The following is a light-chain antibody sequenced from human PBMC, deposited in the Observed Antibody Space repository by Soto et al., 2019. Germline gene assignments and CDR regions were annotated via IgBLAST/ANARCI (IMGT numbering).Light chain of an antibody. Sequence: QSALTQPRSVSGSPGQSVTISCTGTSSDVGTYNYVSWYQQHPGKAPKVVIYDVSQRPSGVPDRFSGSKSGNTVSLSISGLQGEDEADYYCCSYAGRSAYFVFGTGTKLTVL. J-gene: IGLJ1*01. CDR2: DVS. CDR1: SSDVGTYNY. V-gene: IGLV2-11*01. CDR3: CSYAGRSAYFV.